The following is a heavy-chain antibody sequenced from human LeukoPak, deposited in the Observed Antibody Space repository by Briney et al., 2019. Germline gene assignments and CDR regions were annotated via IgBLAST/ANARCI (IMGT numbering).Heavy chain of an antibody. V-gene: IGHV3-23*01. CDR1: GFAFSSYA. CDR2: ISGSGGST. Sequence: GGSLRLSCAASGFAFSSYAMSWVRQAPGKRLEWVSAISGSGGSTYYADSVKGRFTISRDNSKNTLFVQMNSLRAEDTAIYYCAKDGGIAVTADAFDLWGQGTMVTVSS. CDR3: AKDGGIAVTADAFDL. D-gene: IGHD6-19*01. J-gene: IGHJ3*01.